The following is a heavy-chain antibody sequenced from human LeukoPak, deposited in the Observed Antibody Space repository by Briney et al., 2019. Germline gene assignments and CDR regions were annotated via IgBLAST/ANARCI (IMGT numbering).Heavy chain of an antibody. J-gene: IGHJ5*02. V-gene: IGHV1-46*01. CDR3: ARAYSGNFYQRDNWLDP. Sequence: ASVKVSCKASGYTFTSYYMHWVRQAPGQGLEWMGIINPSGGSTSYAQKFQGRVTMTTDTSTNTAYMELRSLRSDDTAVYYCARAYSGNFYQRDNWLDPWGQGTLVTVSS. CDR1: GYTFTSYY. D-gene: IGHD1-26*01. CDR2: INPSGGST.